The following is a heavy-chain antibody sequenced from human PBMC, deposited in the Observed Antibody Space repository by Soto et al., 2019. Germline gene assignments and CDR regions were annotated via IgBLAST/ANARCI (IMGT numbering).Heavy chain of an antibody. Sequence: EVQLVESGGGVVRPGGSLRLSCAASGFTFDDHGMTWVRQAPGKGLEGVSGITWNGATTGYADSVKGRFTISRDNAKNSLYLQMNSLRVEDTALYYCARDGGVVVAVDAFDVWGQGTMVTVSS. D-gene: IGHD6-19*01. CDR2: ITWNGATT. CDR3: ARDGGVVVAVDAFDV. CDR1: GFTFDDHG. V-gene: IGHV3-20*04. J-gene: IGHJ3*01.